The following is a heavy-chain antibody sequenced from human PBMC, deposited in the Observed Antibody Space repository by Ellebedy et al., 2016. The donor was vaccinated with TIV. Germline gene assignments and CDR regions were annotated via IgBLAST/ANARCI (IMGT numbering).Heavy chain of an antibody. D-gene: IGHD5-24*01. CDR3: ARTPEMATTDYFDY. Sequence: SETLSLXXTVSGGSISSSSYYWGWIRQPPGKGLEWIGSIYYSGSTYYNPSLKSRVTISVDTSKNQFSLKLSSVTAADTAVYYCARTPEMATTDYFDYWGQGTLVTVSS. CDR2: IYYSGST. J-gene: IGHJ4*02. CDR1: GGSISSSSYY. V-gene: IGHV4-39*01.